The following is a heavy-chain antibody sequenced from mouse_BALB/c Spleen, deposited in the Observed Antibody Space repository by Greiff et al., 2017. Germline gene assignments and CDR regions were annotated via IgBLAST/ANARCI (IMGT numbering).Heavy chain of an antibody. CDR3: ARSALYDGYYEWYFDV. Sequence: EVQLQQSGAELVKPGASVKLSCTASGFNIKDTYMHWVKQRPEQGLEWIGRIDPANGNTKYDPKFQGKATITADTSSNTAYLQLSSLTSEDTAVYYCARSALYDGYYEWYFDVWGAGTTVTVSS. D-gene: IGHD2-3*01. CDR2: IDPANGNT. CDR1: GFNIKDTY. V-gene: IGHV14-3*02. J-gene: IGHJ1*01.